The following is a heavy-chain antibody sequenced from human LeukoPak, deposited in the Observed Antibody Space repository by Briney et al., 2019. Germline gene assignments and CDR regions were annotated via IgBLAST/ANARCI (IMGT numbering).Heavy chain of an antibody. Sequence: SETLSLTCTVSGGSINNYYWSWIRQPPGKGLEWIGYIFDNGNTNYNPSLKSRVTISLDTSKNQSSLKLSSVTAADTAVYYCARARYYYGHYFDYWGQGTLVTVSS. V-gene: IGHV4-59*01. CDR2: IFDNGNT. CDR3: ARARYYYGHYFDY. J-gene: IGHJ4*02. D-gene: IGHD3-10*01. CDR1: GGSINNYY.